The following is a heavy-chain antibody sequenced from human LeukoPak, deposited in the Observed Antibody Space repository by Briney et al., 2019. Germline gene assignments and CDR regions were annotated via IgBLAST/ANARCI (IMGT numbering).Heavy chain of an antibody. J-gene: IGHJ5*02. CDR1: GGSFSGYY. CDR2: INHSGST. CDR3: ARGPRITMVRGVYWFDP. Sequence: PSETLSLTCAVYGGSFSGYYWSWIRQPPGKGLEWIGEINHSGSTNYNPSLKRRVTISVDTSKNQFSLKLSSVTAADTAVYYCARGPRITMVRGVYWFDPWGQGTLVTVSS. D-gene: IGHD3-10*01. V-gene: IGHV4-34*01.